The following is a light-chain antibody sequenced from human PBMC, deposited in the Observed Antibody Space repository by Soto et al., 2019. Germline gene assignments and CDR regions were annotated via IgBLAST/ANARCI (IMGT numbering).Light chain of an antibody. CDR1: DIGRRA. CDR2: DDN. J-gene: IGLJ1*01. CDR3: QVWDGDTDHYV. V-gene: IGLV3-21*02. Sequence: SYELTQPPSVSVAPGQTARIPCGGDDIGRRAVHWYQQKSGQAPVMVVYDDNDRPSGIPERFSGSNSGTSATLTITRVEVGDEAEYYCQVWDGDTDHYVFGTATKVTVL.